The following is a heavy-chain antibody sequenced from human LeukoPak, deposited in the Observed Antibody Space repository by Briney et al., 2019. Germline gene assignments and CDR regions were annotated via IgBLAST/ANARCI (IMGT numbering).Heavy chain of an antibody. D-gene: IGHD6-6*01. CDR3: ARGHYSSLVY. V-gene: IGHV4-34*01. Sequence: KPSETLSLTCAVYGGSFSGYYWSWIRQPPGKGLEWIGEINHSGSTNYNPSLKSRVTISVDTSKNQFSLKLSSVTAADTAVYYCARGHYSSLVYWGQGTLVTVS. CDR2: INHSGST. J-gene: IGHJ4*02. CDR1: GGSFSGYY.